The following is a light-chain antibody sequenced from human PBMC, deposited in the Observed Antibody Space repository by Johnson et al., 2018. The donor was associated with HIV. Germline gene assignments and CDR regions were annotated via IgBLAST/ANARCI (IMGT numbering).Light chain of an antibody. CDR1: SSNIGNNY. CDR3: GTWDSSLSGV. V-gene: IGLV1-51*02. CDR2: ENN. J-gene: IGLJ1*01. Sequence: QSVLTQPPSVSAAPGQKVTISCSGSSSNIGNNYVSWYQQLPGTAPKLLIYENNKRPSGTPDRFSGSKSGTSATLAITGLQTGDEADYYCGTWDSSLSGVFGTGTAVTVL.